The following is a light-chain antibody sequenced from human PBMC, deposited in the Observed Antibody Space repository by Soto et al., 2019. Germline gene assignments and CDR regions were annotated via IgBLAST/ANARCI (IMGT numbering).Light chain of an antibody. CDR3: SSYAGSNNVV. J-gene: IGLJ2*01. CDR1: SSDVGGYNY. Sequence: QSVLTQPHSASGSPGQSVTISCTGTSSDVGGYNYVSWYQQHPGKAPKLMIYEVSKRPSGVPDRFSGSKSGNTASLTVSGLQAEDEADYYCSSYAGSNNVVFVGGTKLTVL. V-gene: IGLV2-8*01. CDR2: EVS.